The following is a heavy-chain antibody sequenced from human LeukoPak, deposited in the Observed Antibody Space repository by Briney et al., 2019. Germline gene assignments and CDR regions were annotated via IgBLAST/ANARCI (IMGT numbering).Heavy chain of an antibody. CDR1: GFTFSSYA. J-gene: IGHJ4*02. CDR2: ISGSGGST. V-gene: IGHV3-23*01. Sequence: GGSLRLSCAASGFTFSSYAMSWVRQAPGKGLEWVSVISGSGGSTYYRDSVKGRFTIFRDNSKNTLYLQMNSLRAEDTAVYYCAKDGTTTITFDYWGQGTLVTVSS. D-gene: IGHD1-1*01. CDR3: AKDGTTTITFDY.